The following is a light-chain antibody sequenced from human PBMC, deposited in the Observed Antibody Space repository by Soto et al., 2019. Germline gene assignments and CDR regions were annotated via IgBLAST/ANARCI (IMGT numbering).Light chain of an antibody. Sequence: DIQMTQSPSSLSASVGDRVTITCRASQSIRNFLNWYQQKPGKAPKVLIYAASSLQSGVPSRFSGSGSGTDFTLTISRLQPEDSGTYYCQQSYSTPTFGQGTKVDIK. V-gene: IGKV1-39*01. J-gene: IGKJ1*01. CDR1: QSIRNF. CDR2: AAS. CDR3: QQSYSTPT.